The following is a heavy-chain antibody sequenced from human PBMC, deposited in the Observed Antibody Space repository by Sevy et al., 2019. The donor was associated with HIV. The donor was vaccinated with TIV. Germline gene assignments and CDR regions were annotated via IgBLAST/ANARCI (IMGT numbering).Heavy chain of an antibody. D-gene: IGHD3-16*02. J-gene: IGHJ4*02. V-gene: IGHV1-24*01. Sequence: VSVKVSCKVSGYTLTELSMHWVRQAPGKGLEWMGGFDPEDGETIYAQKFQGRVTMTEDTSTDTAYMELSSLRSEDTAVYYCATETFLCILFMITFGGVIATLERYYFDYWGQGTLVTVSS. CDR3: ATETFLCILFMITFGGVIATLERYYFDY. CDR1: GYTLTELS. CDR2: FDPEDGET.